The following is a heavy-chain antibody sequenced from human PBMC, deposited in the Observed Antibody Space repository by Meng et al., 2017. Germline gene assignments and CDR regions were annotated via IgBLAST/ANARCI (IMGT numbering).Heavy chain of an antibody. V-gene: IGHV1-2*06. CDR3: ARDEDISAAGKLFGDY. CDR2: INPKSGDT. D-gene: IGHD6-25*01. J-gene: IGHJ4*02. CDR1: GHNFPDYS. Sequence: VQLGQSGAEVKKPGASVNASCKPSGHNFPDYSIHWVRRAPGQGLERMGRINPKSGDTHYAQKFQARVTMTGDTSISTAYMELSGLRSDDTAMYYCARDEDISAAGKLFGDYWGQGTLVTVSS.